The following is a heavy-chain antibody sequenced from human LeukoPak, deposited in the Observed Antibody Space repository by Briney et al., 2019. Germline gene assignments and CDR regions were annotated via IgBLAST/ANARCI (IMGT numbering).Heavy chain of an antibody. J-gene: IGHJ6*02. V-gene: IGHV3-33*01. Sequence: GGSLRLSCAASGFTFSSYGMHWVRRAPGKGLEWVAVIWYDGSNKYYADSVKGRFTISRDNSKNTLYLQMNSLRAEDTAVYYCARDGCSGGSCNYYYYGMDIWGQGTTVTVSS. CDR3: ARDGCSGGSCNYYYYGMDI. D-gene: IGHD2-15*01. CDR1: GFTFSSYG. CDR2: IWYDGSNK.